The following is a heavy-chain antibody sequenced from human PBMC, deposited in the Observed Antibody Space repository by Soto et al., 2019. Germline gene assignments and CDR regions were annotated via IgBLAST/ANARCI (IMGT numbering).Heavy chain of an antibody. D-gene: IGHD3-3*01. CDR1: GGSVSSDNS. Sequence: VQLQESGPGLVKPSGTLSLTCAVSGGSVSSDNSWTWVRQPPGKSLEWIGEVFHSGNSNSNPSLKSRVTMSVDKSNNQFSPRLNSVTAADTAVYYGERRQRFDFWSSYSYSNHGLDVWGQGTKVAVSS. CDR2: VFHSGNS. J-gene: IGHJ6*02. V-gene: IGHV4-4*02. CDR3: ERRQRFDFWSSYSYSNHGLDV.